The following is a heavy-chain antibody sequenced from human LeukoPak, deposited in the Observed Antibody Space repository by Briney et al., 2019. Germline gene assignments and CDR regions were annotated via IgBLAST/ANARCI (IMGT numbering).Heavy chain of an antibody. CDR3: AKTDQRNYYGSGSYLG. V-gene: IGHV3-23*01. CDR2: ISGSGGST. J-gene: IGHJ4*02. D-gene: IGHD3-10*01. Sequence: GGSLRLSCAASGFTFSSYGMSWVRQAPGKGLEWVSAISGSGGSTYYADSVKGRFTISRDNSKNTLYLQMNSLRAEDTAVYYCAKTDQRNYYGSGSYLGWGQGTLVTVPS. CDR1: GFTFSSYG.